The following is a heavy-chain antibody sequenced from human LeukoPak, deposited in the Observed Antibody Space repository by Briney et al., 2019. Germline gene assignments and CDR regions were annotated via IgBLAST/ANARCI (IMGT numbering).Heavy chain of an antibody. CDR1: GASISDTHW. D-gene: IGHD2-2*01. CDR3: ARDPHTSNQPDY. V-gene: IGHV4-4*02. J-gene: IGHJ4*02. Sequence: PSETLSLTCAVSGASISDTHWWSWVRQPPGKGLEWIGEIYKSGSPNYNPSLRSRVAISEDKFKNQFLLKLTSVTAADTAVYYCARDPHTSNQPDYWGEGTLVPVSS. CDR2: IYKSGSP.